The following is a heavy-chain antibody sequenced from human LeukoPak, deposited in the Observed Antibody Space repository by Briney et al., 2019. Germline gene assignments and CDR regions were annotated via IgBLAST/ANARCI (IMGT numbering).Heavy chain of an antibody. V-gene: IGHV3-66*01. CDR2: IYSGGST. Sequence: GGSLRLSCAASGFTVSSNYMSWVRQAPGKGLEWVSVIYSGGSTYYADSVKGRFTISRDNSKNTLYLQMNSLRAEDTAVYYCARGYDFWSGYHSGYYFDYWGQGTLVTVSS. J-gene: IGHJ4*02. CDR1: GFTVSSNY. CDR3: ARGYDFWSGYHSGYYFDY. D-gene: IGHD3-3*01.